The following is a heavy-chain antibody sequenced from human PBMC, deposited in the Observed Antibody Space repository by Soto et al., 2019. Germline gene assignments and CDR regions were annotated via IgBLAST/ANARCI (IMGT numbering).Heavy chain of an antibody. CDR1: GFTFNSYF. Sequence: VQLVESGGGVVQPGTSLRLSCEASGFTFNSYFMNWVRQVPGKGPEWVAAVSKDGFNVYYADSVKGRFTISRDNSKNTVYLQMNGLRADDTGLYYCAKETIANSSPYDYWGQGTLVTVSS. D-gene: IGHD6-13*01. CDR3: AKETIANSSPYDY. V-gene: IGHV3-30*18. CDR2: VSKDGFNV. J-gene: IGHJ4*02.